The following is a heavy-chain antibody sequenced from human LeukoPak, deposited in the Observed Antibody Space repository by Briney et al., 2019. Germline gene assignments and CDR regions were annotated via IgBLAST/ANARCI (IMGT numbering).Heavy chain of an antibody. J-gene: IGHJ4*02. CDR1: GFTFSHAW. V-gene: IGHV3-15*01. Sequence: GGSLRLSCAVSGFTFSHAWMSWVRQAPGKGLEWVGRIKSKIDGGTTDYAAPVKGRFTISRDDSKNTLYLQMNSLKSEDTAVYYCTTIRGFCSGRSCLGYWGQGTLVTVSS. CDR2: IKSKIDGGTT. D-gene: IGHD2-15*01. CDR3: TTIRGFCSGRSCLGY.